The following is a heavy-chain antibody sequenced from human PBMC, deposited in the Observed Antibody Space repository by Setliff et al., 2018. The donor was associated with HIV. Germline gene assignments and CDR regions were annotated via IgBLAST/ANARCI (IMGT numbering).Heavy chain of an antibody. D-gene: IGHD6-19*01. V-gene: IGHV1-69*05. CDR3: ARDGLLVAGIRFDY. CDR2: IIPAFGTA. J-gene: IGHJ4*01. CDR1: GGTFSSYA. Sequence: ASVKVSCKTSGGTFSSYAVSWVRQAPGQGLEWMGGIIPAFGTANYARKFQGRVTITTDESTSTAYMELSGLRSEDTAVYFCARDGLLVAGIRFDYWGQGTLVTVSS.